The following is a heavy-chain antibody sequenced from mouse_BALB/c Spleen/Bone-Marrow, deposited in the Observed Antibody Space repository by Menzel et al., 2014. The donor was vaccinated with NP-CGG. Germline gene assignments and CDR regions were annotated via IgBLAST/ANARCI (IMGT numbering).Heavy chain of an antibody. CDR3: ATGTDY. D-gene: IGHD4-1*01. Sequence: QVQLKESGPELVKPGASVKMSCKASGYTFTDYVISWVKRRTGQGLEWIGEIYPGSGSTYYNEKFKGKATLTADKSSNTAYMQLSSLTSEDSAVYFCATGTDYWGQGTTLTVSS. V-gene: IGHV1-77*01. CDR2: IYPGSGST. CDR1: GYTFTDYV. J-gene: IGHJ2*01.